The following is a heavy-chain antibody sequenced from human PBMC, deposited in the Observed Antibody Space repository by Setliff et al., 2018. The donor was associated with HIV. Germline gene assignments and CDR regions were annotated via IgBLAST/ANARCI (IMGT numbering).Heavy chain of an antibody. CDR3: ARGHYDFWSGYYGGVDFDY. CDR2: IFSNDEK. Sequence: VSGPTLVNATETLTLTCTVSGFSLSNARMGVSWIRQSPGKALEWLAHIFSNDEKSYNISLKKRLAISKDTSKGQVVLTMTNMDPVDTATYYCARGHYDFWSGYYGGVDFDYWGQGTPVTVSS. D-gene: IGHD3-3*01. J-gene: IGHJ4*02. V-gene: IGHV2-26*01. CDR1: GFSLSNARMG.